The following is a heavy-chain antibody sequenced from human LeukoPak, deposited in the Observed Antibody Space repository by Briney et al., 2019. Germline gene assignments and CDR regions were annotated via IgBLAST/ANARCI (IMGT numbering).Heavy chain of an antibody. D-gene: IGHD2-15*01. CDR1: GYTFTGYY. CDR3: ARSYCSGGSCPTPDYYYYYYMDV. Sequence: ASVKVSCKASGYTFTGYYMHWVRQAPGQGLEWMGWINPNSGGTNYAQKFQGRVTMTTDTSTSTAYMELRSLRSDDTAVYYCARSYCSGGSCPTPDYYYYYYMDVWGKGTTVTVSS. V-gene: IGHV1-2*02. CDR2: INPNSGGT. J-gene: IGHJ6*03.